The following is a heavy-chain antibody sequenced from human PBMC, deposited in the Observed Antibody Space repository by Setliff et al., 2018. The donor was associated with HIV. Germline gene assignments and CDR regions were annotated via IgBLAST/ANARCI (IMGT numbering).Heavy chain of an antibody. V-gene: IGHV3-15*05. D-gene: IGHD3-9*01. J-gene: IGHJ2*01. CDR3: VGHYYDPLTGYYVWFFDV. CDR2: IKSKTDGGTT. CDR1: GSTFRNAW. Sequence: GGSLRLSCAASGSTFRNAWMSWVRQAPGKGLEWVGRIKSKTDGGTTDYAAPVKGRFTISRDDSRNTLYLQMNSMKSDDTATYYCVGHYYDPLTGYYVWFFDVWGRGTLVTVSS.